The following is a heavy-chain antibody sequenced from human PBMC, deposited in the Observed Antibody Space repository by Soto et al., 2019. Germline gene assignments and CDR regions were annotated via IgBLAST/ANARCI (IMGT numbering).Heavy chain of an antibody. CDR2: ISSSSSYI. J-gene: IGHJ3*02. CDR3: ARDDIAWGAFDI. Sequence: EVQLVESGGGLVKPGGSLRLSCAASGFTFSSYSMNWVRQAPGKGLEWVSYISSSSSYIYYADSVKGRFTISRDNAKNSLYLQMNSLRAEDTAVYYCARDDIAWGAFDIWGQGTMVTVSS. V-gene: IGHV3-21*01. D-gene: IGHD2-15*01. CDR1: GFTFSSYS.